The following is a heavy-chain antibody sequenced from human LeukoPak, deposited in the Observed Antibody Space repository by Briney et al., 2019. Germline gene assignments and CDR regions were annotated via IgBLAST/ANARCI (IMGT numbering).Heavy chain of an antibody. V-gene: IGHV4-59*12. CDR3: ARDSGDLRFDY. D-gene: IGHD7-27*01. CDR2: IYYSGST. J-gene: IGHJ4*02. CDR1: GGSISSYY. Sequence: SETLSLTCTVSGGSISSYYWSWIRQPPGKGLEWIGYIYYSGSTNYNPSLKSRVTISVDTSKNQFSLKLSSVTAADTAVYYCARDSGDLRFDYWGQGTLVTVSS.